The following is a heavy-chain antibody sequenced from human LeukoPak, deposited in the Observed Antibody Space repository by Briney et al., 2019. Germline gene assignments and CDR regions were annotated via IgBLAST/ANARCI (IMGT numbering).Heavy chain of an antibody. D-gene: IGHD6-19*01. V-gene: IGHV1-2*02. CDR2: ISPNSGDT. Sequence: ASVTVSCKASVYTFTGYYMHWVRQAPGQGLGWMGWISPNSGDTNHAQKFQGRVTMTRDTSISTAYMELSRLISDDTAVYYCAAPPVAGIHSYFDFWGQGTLVTVSS. J-gene: IGHJ4*02. CDR3: AAPPVAGIHSYFDF. CDR1: VYTFTGYY.